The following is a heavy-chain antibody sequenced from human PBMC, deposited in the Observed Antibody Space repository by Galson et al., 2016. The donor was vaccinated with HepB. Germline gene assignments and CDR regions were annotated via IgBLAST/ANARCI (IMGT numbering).Heavy chain of an antibody. J-gene: IGHJ6*02. D-gene: IGHD6-19*01. CDR3: ARGTRLAGTYNYYYYGMDV. Sequence: ETLSLTYGVYGGSFSGYYWSWIRQPPGKGLEWIGEINHSGSTNYNPSLKSRVTISVDTSKNQFSLKLSSVTAADTAVYYCARGTRLAGTYNYYYYGMDVWGQGTTVTVSS. V-gene: IGHV4-34*01. CDR2: INHSGST. CDR1: GGSFSGYY.